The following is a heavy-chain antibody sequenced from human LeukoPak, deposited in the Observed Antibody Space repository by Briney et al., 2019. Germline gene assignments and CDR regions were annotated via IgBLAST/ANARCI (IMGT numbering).Heavy chain of an antibody. J-gene: IGHJ5*02. CDR1: GSSISSGSYY. CDR2: IYTSGST. CDR3: ARVAVAGTNWFDP. V-gene: IGHV4-61*02. D-gene: IGHD6-19*01. Sequence: PSQTLSLTYTVSGSSISSGSYYWSWIRQPAGKGLEWIGRIYTSGSTNYNPSLKSRVTISVDTSKNQFSLKLSSVIAADTAVYYCARVAVAGTNWFDPWGQGTLVTVSS.